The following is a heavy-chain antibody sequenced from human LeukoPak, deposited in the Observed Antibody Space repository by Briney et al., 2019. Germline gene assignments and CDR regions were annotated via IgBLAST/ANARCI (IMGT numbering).Heavy chain of an antibody. D-gene: IGHD3-10*01. J-gene: IGHJ4*02. Sequence: GRSLRLSCAASGFTFSDYAMHWVRQAPGKGLEWVAVISYDGSWMYYAGSVKGRFTVSRDNSKSTLYLQMDSPRVEDTAVNFCARGRGSGSFLIDYWGQGTLVTVSS. V-gene: IGHV3-30*04. CDR1: GFTFSDYA. CDR2: ISYDGSWM. CDR3: ARGRGSGSFLIDY.